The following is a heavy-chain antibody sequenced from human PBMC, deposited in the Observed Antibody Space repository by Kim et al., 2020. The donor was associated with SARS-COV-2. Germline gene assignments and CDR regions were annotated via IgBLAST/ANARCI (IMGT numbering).Heavy chain of an antibody. Sequence: GESLKISCKGSGYSFTSYWISWVRQMPRKGLEWMGRIDPSDSYTNYSPSFQGHVTISADKSISTAYLQWSSLKASDTAMYYCARHGVWFGETRKLDYWGQGTLVTVSS. CDR3: ARHGVWFGETRKLDY. D-gene: IGHD3-10*01. CDR1: GYSFTSYW. J-gene: IGHJ4*02. CDR2: IDPSDSYT. V-gene: IGHV5-10-1*01.